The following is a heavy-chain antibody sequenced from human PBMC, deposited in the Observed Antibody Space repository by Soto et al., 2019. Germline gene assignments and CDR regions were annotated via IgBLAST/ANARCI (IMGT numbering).Heavy chain of an antibody. J-gene: IGHJ6*02. D-gene: IGHD3-9*01. CDR3: ARDSGELRYFDQFGVKDRFGMDV. CDR2: ISAYNGNT. CDR1: GNTFTSDE. Sequence: ASVKVSCKASGNTFTSDEISRVQQAPGQGHKWMGWISAYNGNTNYAQNLQSSVTMTTDTSTRTAYMELRSLRSDDTAVHYSARDSGELRYFDQFGVKDRFGMDVWGQGTTVT. V-gene: IGHV1-18*01.